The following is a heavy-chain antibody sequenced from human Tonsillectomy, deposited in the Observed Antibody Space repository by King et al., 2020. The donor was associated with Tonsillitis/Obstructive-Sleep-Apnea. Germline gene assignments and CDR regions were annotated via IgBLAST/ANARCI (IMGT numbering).Heavy chain of an antibody. D-gene: IGHD1-26*01. Sequence: MQLVQSGAEVKKTGSSVKVSCKASGYTFTYLYLHWVRKAPGQALEWMGWITPFNGKTNYAQKFQDRVPITRDRSMSTAYMELSSLRSEDTAMYYCARSRSGSPDDAFDIWGQGTMVTVSS. CDR3: ARSRSGSPDDAFDI. J-gene: IGHJ3*02. V-gene: IGHV1-45*02. CDR2: ITPFNGKT. CDR1: GYTFTYLY.